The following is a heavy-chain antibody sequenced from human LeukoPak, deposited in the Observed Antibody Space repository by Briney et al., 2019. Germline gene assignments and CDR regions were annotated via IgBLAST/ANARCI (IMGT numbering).Heavy chain of an antibody. CDR1: GYTFTTYS. CDR2: ISAYNGNT. CDR3: AREEGAPIAAANV. J-gene: IGHJ3*01. Sequence: ASVKVSCKASGYTFTTYSISWVRQAPGQGLEWMGWISAYNGNTNYAQKFQGRVTMTTDTSTSTAYMELRSLRSDDTAVYYCAREEGAPIAAANVWGRGTMVTVSS. V-gene: IGHV1-18*01. D-gene: IGHD6-13*01.